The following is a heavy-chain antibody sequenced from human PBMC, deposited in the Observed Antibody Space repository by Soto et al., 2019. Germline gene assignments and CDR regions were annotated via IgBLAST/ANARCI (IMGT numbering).Heavy chain of an antibody. CDR3: AQKALGVFSHWLFDY. J-gene: IGHJ4*02. CDR2: IYYSGSA. CDR1: GGSISSTSYY. V-gene: IGHV4-39*01. Sequence: SETLSLTCTVSGGSISSTSYYWGWIRQPPGKGLEWIGSIYYSGSAYYNPSLRSRVTISVDTSKNQFSLKLSSVTAADTAVYYCAQKALGVFSHWLFDYWGQGSLVIVSS. D-gene: IGHD1-26*01.